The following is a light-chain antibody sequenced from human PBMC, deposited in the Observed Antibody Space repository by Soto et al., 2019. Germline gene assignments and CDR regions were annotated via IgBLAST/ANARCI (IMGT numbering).Light chain of an antibody. CDR1: SSDVGNYNL. CDR2: DDS. V-gene: IGLV2-23*01. J-gene: IGLJ1*01. CDR3: CSYAASSTYV. Sequence: QSVLTQPASVSGSPGQSITISCTGTSSDVGNYNLVSWYQQHPGKAPKLIIYDDSKRPSGVSNRFSGSKSGNTASLTISGLQAEDEADYYCCSYAASSTYVFGTGTKVTVL.